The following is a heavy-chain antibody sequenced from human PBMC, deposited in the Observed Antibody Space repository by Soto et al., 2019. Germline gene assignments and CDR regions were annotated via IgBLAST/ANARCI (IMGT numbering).Heavy chain of an antibody. CDR3: AREVVGYCSSTSCYTPWFDP. CDR2: ISSSSSYI. J-gene: IGHJ5*02. V-gene: IGHV3-21*01. CDR1: GFTFSSYS. Sequence: EVQLVESGGGLVKPGGSLRLSCAASGFTFSSYSMNWVRQAPGKGLEWVSSISSSSSYIYYADSVKGRFTISRDNAKNSLYLQMNSLRAEDTAVYYCAREVVGYCSSTSCYTPWFDPWGQGTLVTVSS. D-gene: IGHD2-2*02.